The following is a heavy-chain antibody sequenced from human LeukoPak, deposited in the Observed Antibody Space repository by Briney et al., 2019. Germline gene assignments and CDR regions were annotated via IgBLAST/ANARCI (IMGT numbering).Heavy chain of an antibody. Sequence: GGSLRLSCAASGLTFSSYSMNWVRQAPGKGLEWVSSISSSSSYIYYADSVKGRFTISRDNAKNSLYLQMNSLRAEDTAVYYCARTEEAQGSDYWGQGTLVTVSS. CDR1: GLTFSSYS. J-gene: IGHJ4*02. CDR2: ISSSSSYI. V-gene: IGHV3-21*01. CDR3: ARTEEAQGSDY. D-gene: IGHD1-14*01.